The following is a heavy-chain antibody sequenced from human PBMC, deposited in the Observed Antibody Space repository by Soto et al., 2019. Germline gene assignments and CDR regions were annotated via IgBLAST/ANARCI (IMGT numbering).Heavy chain of an antibody. CDR2: IIPIFGTA. J-gene: IGHJ6*02. CDR3: ARDLRRITIFGVVIYGMDV. D-gene: IGHD3-3*01. Sequence: QVQLVQSGAEVKKPGSSVKVSCKASGGTFSSYAISWVRQAPGQGLEWMGGIIPIFGTANYAQKFQGRVTITEDESTSKAYMELSSLRSEDTAVYYCARDLRRITIFGVVIYGMDVWGQGTTVTVSS. V-gene: IGHV1-69*12. CDR1: GGTFSSYA.